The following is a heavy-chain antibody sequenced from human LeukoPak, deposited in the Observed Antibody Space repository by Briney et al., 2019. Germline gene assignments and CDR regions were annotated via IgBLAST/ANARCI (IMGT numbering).Heavy chain of an antibody. J-gene: IGHJ3*02. CDR2: IYYSGTT. Sequence: PSETLSPTCTVSGGSLSNYYWSWIPQPPGKGLEWIGYIYYSGTTYYNPSLKSRVTISVDTSKNQFSLKLSSVTAADTAVYYCARRGQWLVPDTWGQGTMVTVSS. V-gene: IGHV4-59*12. CDR1: GGSLSNYY. CDR3: ARRGQWLVPDT. D-gene: IGHD6-19*01.